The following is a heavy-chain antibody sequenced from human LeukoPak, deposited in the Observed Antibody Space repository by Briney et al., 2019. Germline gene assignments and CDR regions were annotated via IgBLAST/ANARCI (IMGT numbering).Heavy chain of an antibody. CDR3: ARDRAGYFYAMDV. J-gene: IGHJ6*02. Sequence: GRSLRLSCAASGFTFSDYAMHWVRQAPGKGLEWVSGINWKSNNIGYADSVKGRFTISRDNAKNSLYLQMNSLRTEDTALYYCARDRAGYFYAMDVWGQGTSVTVSS. CDR1: GFTFSDYA. V-gene: IGHV3-9*01. CDR2: INWKSNNI. D-gene: IGHD6-13*01.